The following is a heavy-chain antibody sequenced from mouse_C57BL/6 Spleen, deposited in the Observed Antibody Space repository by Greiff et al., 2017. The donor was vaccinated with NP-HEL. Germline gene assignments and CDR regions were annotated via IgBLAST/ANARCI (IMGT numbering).Heavy chain of an antibody. J-gene: IGHJ4*01. CDR1: GFSLTSYG. V-gene: IGHV2-6-1*01. CDR2: IWSDGST. CDR3: ARQGYGSSLYAMDY. D-gene: IGHD1-1*01. Sequence: QVQLKESGPGLVAPSQSLSITCTVSGFSLTSYGVHWVRQPPGKGLEWLVVIWSDGSTTYNSALKSRLSISKDNSKSQVFLKMNSLQTDDTAMYYCARQGYGSSLYAMDYWGQGTSVTVSA.